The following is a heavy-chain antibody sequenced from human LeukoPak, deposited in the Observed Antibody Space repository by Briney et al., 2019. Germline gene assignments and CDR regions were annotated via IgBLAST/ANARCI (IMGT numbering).Heavy chain of an antibody. J-gene: IGHJ1*01. D-gene: IGHD3-22*01. V-gene: IGHV3-7*01. CDR3: ATYSSLNRREFQF. CDR1: GFTFSTFA. CDR2: IKTDGSEK. Sequence: GGSLRLSCAASGFTFSTFAMSWVRQAPGKGLQWGANIKTDGSEKYYVDSVKGRFTISRDNAKNSLYLQMKSLRAEDTAVYYCATYSSLNRREFQFWGQGTLLTVSS.